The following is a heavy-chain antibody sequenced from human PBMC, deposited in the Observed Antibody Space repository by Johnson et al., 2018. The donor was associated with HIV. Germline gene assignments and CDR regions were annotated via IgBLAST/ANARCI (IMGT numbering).Heavy chain of an antibody. CDR3: ARAGSSIWTITGGPDAFDI. V-gene: IGHV3-30*14. CDR2: ISYDGSNK. J-gene: IGHJ3*02. Sequence: QVQLVESGGGVVQPGRSLRLSCAASGFIFSTYAMHWVRQAPGKGLEWVAVISYDGSNKYYADSVKGRFTISRDNSRNTLYLQMKSLRVEDTAVYYCARAGSSIWTITGGPDAFDIWGQGTMVTVSS. CDR1: GFIFSTYA. D-gene: IGHD5-12*01.